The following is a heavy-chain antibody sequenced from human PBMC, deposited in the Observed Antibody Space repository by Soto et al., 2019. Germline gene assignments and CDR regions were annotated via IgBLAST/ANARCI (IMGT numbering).Heavy chain of an antibody. D-gene: IGHD3-22*01. V-gene: IGHV4-4*02. CDR2: IYHIGST. Sequence: QVLLHQSGPGLVKPSGTLSLTCAVSGGSLSSTKWWTWVRQPPGKGLEWIGEIYHIGSTNYNPSLKCRVTISVDGSKNQFPLKLSSVTAADMAVYYCARGPEDSTGYFDYWGQGTLVNVAS. CDR1: GGSLSSTKW. J-gene: IGHJ4*02. CDR3: ARGPEDSTGYFDY.